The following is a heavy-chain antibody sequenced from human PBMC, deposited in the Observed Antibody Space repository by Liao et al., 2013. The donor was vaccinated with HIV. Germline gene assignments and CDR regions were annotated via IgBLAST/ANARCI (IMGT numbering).Heavy chain of an antibody. CDR2: NNHRGST. Sequence: QVQLQESGPGLVKPSETLSLTCAVYGGSFRGYYWSWIRLPPGKGLEWIGENNHRGSTNYNPSLKSRVTISVDTSKNQFSLKLNSVTAADTAVYYCARGPRGTVTGPVRFDYWGQGTLVTVSS. J-gene: IGHJ4*02. V-gene: IGHV4-34*01. CDR1: GGSFRGYY. D-gene: IGHD6-19*01. CDR3: ARGPRGTVTGPVRFDY.